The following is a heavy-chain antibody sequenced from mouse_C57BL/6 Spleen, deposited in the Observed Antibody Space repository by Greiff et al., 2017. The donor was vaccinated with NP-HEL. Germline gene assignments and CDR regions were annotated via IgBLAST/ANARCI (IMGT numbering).Heavy chain of an antibody. D-gene: IGHD3-3*01. CDR3: AREGDGWFAY. CDR1: GFTFSSYA. J-gene: IGHJ3*01. V-gene: IGHV5-4*01. Sequence: EVQLQQSGGGLVKPGGSLKLSCAASGFTFSSYAMSWVRQTPEKRLEWVATISDGGSYTYYPDNVKGRFTISRDNAKNNLYLQMSHLKSEDTAMYYCAREGDGWFAYWGQGTLVTVSA. CDR2: ISDGGSYT.